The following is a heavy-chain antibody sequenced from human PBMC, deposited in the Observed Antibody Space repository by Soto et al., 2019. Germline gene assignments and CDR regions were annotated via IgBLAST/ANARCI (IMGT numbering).Heavy chain of an antibody. J-gene: IGHJ3*02. CDR1: GFIFGNYM. Sequence: EVQLLESGGGLVQPGESLRLSCAVSGFIFGNYMMTWVRQAPGKGLEWVSTIRDSGDSTYYADSVKGRFTISRDNSKNTLYLQMDSLGAEDTAVYYCAQHVYRCGGTCHYDAFDIRGQGAMVTVSS. D-gene: IGHD2-15*01. CDR3: AQHVYRCGGTCHYDAFDI. V-gene: IGHV3-23*01. CDR2: IRDSGDST.